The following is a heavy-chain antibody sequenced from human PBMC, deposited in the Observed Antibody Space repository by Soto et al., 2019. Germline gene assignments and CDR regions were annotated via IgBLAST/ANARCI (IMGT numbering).Heavy chain of an antibody. CDR2: IYHSGST. CDR3: ASRVEGLYSGTARYYFDY. J-gene: IGHJ4*02. Sequence: SEALSLTCAVSGGSINSGGYSWSWIRQPPGKGLEWIGYIYHSGSTYYNPSLKSRVTISVDTSKNQFSLTLTSVTAADTAVYYCASRVEGLYSGTARYYFDYWGQGTLVTVSS. D-gene: IGHD5-12*01. V-gene: IGHV4-30-2*01. CDR1: GGSINSGGYS.